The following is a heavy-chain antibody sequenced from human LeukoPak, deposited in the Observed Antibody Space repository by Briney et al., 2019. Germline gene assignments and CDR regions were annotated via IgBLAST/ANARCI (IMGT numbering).Heavy chain of an antibody. D-gene: IGHD6-19*01. J-gene: IGHJ4*02. CDR2: ISSSGSTI. Sequence: GGSLRLSCAASGFTFSYYYMSWIRQAPGKGLEWVSYISSSGSTIYYADSVKGRFTISRDNAKNSLYLQMNSLRAEDTAVYYCARINNLAVAAYYFDYWGQGTLVTVSS. CDR3: ARINNLAVAAYYFDY. V-gene: IGHV3-11*01. CDR1: GFTFSYYY.